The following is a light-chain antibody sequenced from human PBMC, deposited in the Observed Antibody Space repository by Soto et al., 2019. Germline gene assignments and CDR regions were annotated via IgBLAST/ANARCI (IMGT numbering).Light chain of an antibody. Sequence: AIRMTQSPSSLSASTGDRVTITCRASQGISSYLAWYQQKPGKAPKLLIYAASTLQSGVPSRFSGSGSWTDFSLTISCLQSADFATYYCPQYYSYPRTFGQGTKLEIK. CDR1: QGISSY. J-gene: IGKJ2*01. CDR2: AAS. CDR3: PQYYSYPRT. V-gene: IGKV1-8*01.